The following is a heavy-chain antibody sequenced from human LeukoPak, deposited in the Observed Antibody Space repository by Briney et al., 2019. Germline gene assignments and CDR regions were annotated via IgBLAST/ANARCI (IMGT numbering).Heavy chain of an antibody. J-gene: IGHJ5*02. CDR1: GFTFSSYW. D-gene: IGHD3-22*01. CDR3: ARDRDSSGYYDWFDP. CDR2: INSDGSST. V-gene: IGHV3-74*01. Sequence: GGSLRLSCAASGFTFSSYWMHWVRQAPGKGLVRVPRINSDGSSTSYADSVKGRFTISRDNAKNTLYLQMNSLRAEDTAVYYCARDRDSSGYYDWFDPWGQGTLVTVSS.